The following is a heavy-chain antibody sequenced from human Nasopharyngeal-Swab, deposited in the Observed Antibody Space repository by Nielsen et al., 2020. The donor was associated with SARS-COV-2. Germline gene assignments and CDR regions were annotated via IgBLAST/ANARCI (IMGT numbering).Heavy chain of an antibody. D-gene: IGHD6-19*01. CDR3: ARDVDSVAGDY. J-gene: IGHJ4*02. Sequence: WVRQAPGQGLEWMGIINPSGGSTSYAQKFQGRVTMTRDTSTSTVYMELSSLRSEDTAVYYCARDVDSVAGDYWGQGTLVTVSS. CDR2: INPSGGST. V-gene: IGHV1-46*01.